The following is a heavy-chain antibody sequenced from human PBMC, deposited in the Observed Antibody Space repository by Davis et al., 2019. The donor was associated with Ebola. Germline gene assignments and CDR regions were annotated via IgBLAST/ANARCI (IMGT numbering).Heavy chain of an antibody. V-gene: IGHV1-18*01. D-gene: IGHD3-9*01. CDR2: ISAYNGNT. CDR1: GYTFTSYA. CDR3: ARQYYDILISYGMDV. Sequence: ASVKVSCKASGYTFTSYAMNWVRQAPGQGLEWMGWISAYNGNTNYAQKLQGRVTMTRDTSTSTVYMELSSLRSEDTAVYYCARQYYDILISYGMDVWGKGTTVTVSS. J-gene: IGHJ6*04.